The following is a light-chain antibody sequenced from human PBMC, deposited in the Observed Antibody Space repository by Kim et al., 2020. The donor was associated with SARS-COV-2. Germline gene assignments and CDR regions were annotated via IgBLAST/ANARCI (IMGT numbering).Light chain of an antibody. J-gene: IGKJ3*01. V-gene: IGKV3-11*01. CDR1: QRVSNY. Sequence: EIVLTQSPATLSLSPGERATLSCRASQRVSNYLAWYQQKPGQAPRLLMYDVSNRATDIPARFSGSGSGTDFTLTISSLEPEDFAVYYCQLRRTFGPGTKVDIK. CDR3: QLRRT. CDR2: DVS.